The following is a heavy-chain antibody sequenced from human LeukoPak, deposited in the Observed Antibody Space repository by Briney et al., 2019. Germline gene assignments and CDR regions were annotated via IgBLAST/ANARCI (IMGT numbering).Heavy chain of an antibody. V-gene: IGHV4-59*08. CDR3: ARTNRVNYYDILTGYYWFDY. CDR2: IYYSGST. D-gene: IGHD3-9*01. CDR1: GGSISSYY. J-gene: IGHJ4*02. Sequence: SETLSLTCTVSGGSISSYYWSWIRQPPGKGLEWIGYIYYSGSTNYNPSLKSRVTISVDTSKNQFSLKLSSVTAADTAVYYCARTNRVNYYDILTGYYWFDYWGQGTLVTVSS.